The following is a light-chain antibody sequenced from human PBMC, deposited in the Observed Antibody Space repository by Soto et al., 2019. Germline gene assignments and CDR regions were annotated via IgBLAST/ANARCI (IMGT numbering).Light chain of an antibody. J-gene: IGLJ2*01. CDR2: EVS. CDR3: CSYAAHVV. Sequence: QSVLTQPASVSGSPGQSITISCTGTSSDVGSYNLVSWYQQHPGKAPKLMIYEVSKRLSGVSNRFSGSKSGNTASLTISGLQAEDESDYYCCSYAAHVVFGGGTKLTVL. CDR1: SSDVGSYNL. V-gene: IGLV2-23*02.